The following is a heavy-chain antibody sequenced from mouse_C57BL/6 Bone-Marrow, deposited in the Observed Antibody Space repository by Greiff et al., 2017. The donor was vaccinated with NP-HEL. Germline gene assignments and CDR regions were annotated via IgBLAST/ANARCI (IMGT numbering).Heavy chain of an antibody. V-gene: IGHV5-9-1*02. CDR3: TRDRGNYSFAY. J-gene: IGHJ3*01. Sequence: EVQVVESGEGLVKPGGSLKLSCAASGFTFSSYAMSWVRQTPEKRLEWVAYISSGGDYIYYAATVKGRFTISRDNARNTLYLQMSRLKSEDTAMYYCTRDRGNYSFAYWGQGTLVTVSA. CDR2: ISSGGDYI. CDR1: GFTFSSYA. D-gene: IGHD2-1*01.